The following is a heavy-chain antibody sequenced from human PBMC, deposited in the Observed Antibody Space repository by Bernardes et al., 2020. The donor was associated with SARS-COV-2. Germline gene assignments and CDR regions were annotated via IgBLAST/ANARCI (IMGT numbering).Heavy chain of an antibody. D-gene: IGHD4-4*01. CDR1: GFTFSIYG. CDR2: ISYDGDNK. Sequence: GGSLRLSCAASGFTFSIYGMHWVRQAPGKGLEWVAVISYDGDNKYFADSVKGRFTISRDNSKNTLYLQMNSLRAEDTAVYYCAKARNYLDYFDYWGQGTLVTVSS. V-gene: IGHV3-30*18. CDR3: AKARNYLDYFDY. J-gene: IGHJ4*02.